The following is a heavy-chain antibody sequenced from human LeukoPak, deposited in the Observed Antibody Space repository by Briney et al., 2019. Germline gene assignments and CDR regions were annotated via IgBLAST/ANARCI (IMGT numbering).Heavy chain of an antibody. CDR1: GFTFSSYA. V-gene: IGHV3-23*01. D-gene: IGHD3-22*01. Sequence: GGSLRLSCAASGFTFSSYAMSWVRQAPGKGLEWVSAISGSGGSTYYADSVKGRFTISRDNSKNTLYLQMNSLRAEDTAVYYCAKVFELDLYYDSSGYLDYWGQGTLVTVSS. CDR2: ISGSGGST. CDR3: AKVFELDLYYDSSGYLDY. J-gene: IGHJ4*02.